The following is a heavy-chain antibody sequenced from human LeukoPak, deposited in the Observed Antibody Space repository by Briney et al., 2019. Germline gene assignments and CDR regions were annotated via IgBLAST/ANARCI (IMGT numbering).Heavy chain of an antibody. CDR1: GYTFTSYA. CDR3: ARDPRDYYDRKFDP. Sequence: ASVKVSCKASGYTFTSYAMNWVRQAPGQGLEWMGWINTNTGNPTYAQGFTGRFVFSLDTSVSTAYLQISSLKAEDTAVYYCARDPRDYYDRKFDPWGQGTLVTVSS. CDR2: INTNTGNP. J-gene: IGHJ5*02. D-gene: IGHD3-3*01. V-gene: IGHV7-4-1*02.